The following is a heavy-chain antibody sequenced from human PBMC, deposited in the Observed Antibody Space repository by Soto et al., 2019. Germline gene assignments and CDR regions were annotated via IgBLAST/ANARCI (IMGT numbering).Heavy chain of an antibody. Sequence: LKISCKGSGYSFTSYWISWVRQMPGKGLEWMGRIDPSDSYTNYSPSFQGHVTISADKSISTAYLQWSSLKASDTAMYYCARQDSGSGWSNWFDPWGQGTLVTVSS. CDR2: IDPSDSYT. CDR3: ARQDSGSGWSNWFDP. V-gene: IGHV5-10-1*01. D-gene: IGHD6-19*01. CDR1: GYSFTSYW. J-gene: IGHJ5*02.